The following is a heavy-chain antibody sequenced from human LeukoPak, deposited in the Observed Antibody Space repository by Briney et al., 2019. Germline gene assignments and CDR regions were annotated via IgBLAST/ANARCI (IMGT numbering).Heavy chain of an antibody. V-gene: IGHV3-23*01. J-gene: IGHJ4*02. CDR3: AKASITGPLGTADLFDY. CDR2: ISGSGGST. CDR1: GFTFSSYA. Sequence: GGSLRLSCAASGFTFSSYAMSWVRQAPGKGLEWVSAISGSGGSTYYADSVKGRFTISRDNSKNTLYLQMNSLRAEDTAVYYCAKASITGPLGTADLFDYWGQGTLVTVSS. D-gene: IGHD1-20*01.